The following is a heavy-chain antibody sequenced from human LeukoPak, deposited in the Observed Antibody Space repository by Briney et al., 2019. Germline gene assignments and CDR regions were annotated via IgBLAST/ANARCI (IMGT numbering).Heavy chain of an antibody. Sequence: SETLSLTCAVYGGSLSGYYWSWIRQPPGKGLEWIGEINHSGSTNYNPSLKSRVTISVDTSKNQFSLKLSSVTATDTAVYYCARGGLGRGSSWYWIWFDPWGQGTLVTVSS. D-gene: IGHD6-13*01. CDR1: GGSLSGYY. V-gene: IGHV4-34*01. CDR3: ARGGLGRGSSWYWIWFDP. CDR2: INHSGST. J-gene: IGHJ5*02.